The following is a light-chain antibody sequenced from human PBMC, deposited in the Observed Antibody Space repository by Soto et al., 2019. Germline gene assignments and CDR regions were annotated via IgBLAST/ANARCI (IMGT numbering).Light chain of an antibody. CDR1: QNVDIN. J-gene: IGKJ2*01. V-gene: IGKV3-15*01. CDR2: DAF. CDR3: QQYNNWSDT. Sequence: EIVMTQSPATLSGSPGGRATLSCRASQNVDINLAWYQQRPGQAPRLLVYDAFTMTTGFPSRFSGRGSGTEFTLTISSLQFEDFAVYYCQQYNNWSDTFGQGTKLEI.